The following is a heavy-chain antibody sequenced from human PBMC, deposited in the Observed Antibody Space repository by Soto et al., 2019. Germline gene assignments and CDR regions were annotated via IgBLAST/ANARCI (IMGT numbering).Heavy chain of an antibody. D-gene: IGHD3-9*01. CDR3: ARSTYYDILTGYSTFDY. Sequence: SGTLSLTCTVSGGSVSSGSYYWSWIRQPPGKGLEWIGYIYYSGSTNYNPSLKSRVTISVDTSKNQFSLKLSSVTAADTAVYYCARSTYYDILTGYSTFDYWGQGTLVTVS. V-gene: IGHV4-61*01. J-gene: IGHJ4*02. CDR1: GGSVSSGSYY. CDR2: IYYSGST.